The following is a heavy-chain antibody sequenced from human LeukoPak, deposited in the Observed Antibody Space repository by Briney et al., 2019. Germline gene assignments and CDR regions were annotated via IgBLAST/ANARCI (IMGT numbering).Heavy chain of an antibody. V-gene: IGHV3-49*04. D-gene: IGHD3-10*01. CDR2: IRSKAYGGTT. CDR1: GFTFGDYA. Sequence: GGSLRLSCTSSGFTFGDYAMSWVRQAPRKGLEWVGFIRSKAYGGTTEYAASVRGRFTISRDDSKSIAYLQMNSLKTEDTALYYCTRALDFYGSGTGGADYWGQGTQVTVSS. J-gene: IGHJ4*02. CDR3: TRALDFYGSGTGGADY.